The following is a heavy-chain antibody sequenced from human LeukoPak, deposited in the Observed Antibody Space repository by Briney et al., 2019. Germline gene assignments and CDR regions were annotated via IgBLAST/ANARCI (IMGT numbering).Heavy chain of an antibody. CDR2: ISGSGGST. CDR3: AKGRGRRNYDSSGYNLPEDY. D-gene: IGHD3-22*01. J-gene: IGHJ4*02. CDR1: GFTFSSYA. V-gene: IGHV3-23*01. Sequence: GGSLRLSCAASGFTFSSYAMSWVRQAPGKGLEWVSAISGSGGSTYYADSVKGRFTISRDNSKNTLYLQVNSLRAEDTAVYYCAKGRGRRNYDSSGYNLPEDYWGQGTLVTVSS.